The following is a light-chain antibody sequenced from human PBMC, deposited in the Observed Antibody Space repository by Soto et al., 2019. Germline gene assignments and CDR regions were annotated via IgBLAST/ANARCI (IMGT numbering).Light chain of an antibody. V-gene: IGKV1-39*01. CDR1: QSISIY. CDR3: QQIYSVPLT. CDR2: AAS. Sequence: DIQMTQSPSSLSASVGDRVTITCRASQSISIYLNWYQQKPGKAPKLLIYAASSLRSGYPSRLSGSVSGTDFTLTISSLQPEDFATYYCQQIYSVPLTFGGGTKVELK. J-gene: IGKJ4*01.